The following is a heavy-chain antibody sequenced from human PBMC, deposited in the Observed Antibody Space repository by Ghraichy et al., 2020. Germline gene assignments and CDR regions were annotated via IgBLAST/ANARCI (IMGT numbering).Heavy chain of an antibody. CDR3: ASPTGARTTTVTLYYYYGMDV. Sequence: SVQFSCKASGGTFSSYAISWVRQAPGQGLEWMGRIIPILGIANYAQKFQGRVTITADKSTSTAYMELSSLRSEDTAVYYCASPTGARTTTVTLYYYYGMDVWGQGTTVTVSS. D-gene: IGHD4-11*01. CDR1: GGTFSSYA. V-gene: IGHV1-69*04. CDR2: IIPILGIA. J-gene: IGHJ6*02.